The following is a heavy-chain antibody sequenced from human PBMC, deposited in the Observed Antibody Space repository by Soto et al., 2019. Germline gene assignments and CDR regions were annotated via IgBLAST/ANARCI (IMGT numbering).Heavy chain of an antibody. D-gene: IGHD3-3*01. Sequence: QVNIQQWGAGLLKPSETLSLTCAVYGGSVNGYYWNWIRQPPGKGLEWIGEINHTGGTHYNPSLKSRFTMSVDTSKNQVSLRLSSVTAGDTAIYYCATRITVFGLLIPPFDPWGQGTQVTVSS. J-gene: IGHJ5*02. CDR3: ATRITVFGLLIPPFDP. V-gene: IGHV4-34*02. CDR1: GGSVNGYY. CDR2: INHTGGT.